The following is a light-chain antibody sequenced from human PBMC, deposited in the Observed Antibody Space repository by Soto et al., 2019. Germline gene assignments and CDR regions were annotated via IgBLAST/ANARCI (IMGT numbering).Light chain of an antibody. CDR2: GAS. J-gene: IGKJ4*01. CDR3: QQYNDWPLT. CDR1: QSVNSN. Sequence: EKVMTQSPAALSVSPGERATLSCRASQSVNSNLAWYQRKPGQAPRLLLYGASTRATGIPARFSGSASGTEFTLTIGSLQSEDSAVYYCQQYNDWPLTFVGGTKVEIK. V-gene: IGKV3-15*01.